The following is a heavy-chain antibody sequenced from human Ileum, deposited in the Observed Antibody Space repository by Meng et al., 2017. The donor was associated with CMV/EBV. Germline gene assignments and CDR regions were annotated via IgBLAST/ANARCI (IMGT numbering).Heavy chain of an antibody. J-gene: IGHJ6*02. CDR3: AKVGPPGSSGYFYYGMDV. V-gene: IGHV3-74*01. Sequence: GGSLRLSCAASGFTFSSYWMHWVRQAPGKGLVWVSRINTDGSSTSYVDSVKSRFTISRDNAKNTLYLQMNSLRAEDTAVYYCAKVGPPGSSGYFYYGMDVWGQGTTVTVSS. CDR1: GFTFSSYW. D-gene: IGHD3-22*01. CDR2: INTDGSST.